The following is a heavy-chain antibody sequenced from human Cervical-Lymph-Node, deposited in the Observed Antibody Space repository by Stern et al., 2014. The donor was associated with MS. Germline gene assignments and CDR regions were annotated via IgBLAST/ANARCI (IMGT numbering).Heavy chain of an antibody. J-gene: IGHJ4*02. CDR1: GDTLNNFG. CDR3: AREGLAVTGTVYYFDT. D-gene: IGHD6-19*01. CDR2: IIPIFKTA. V-gene: IGHV1-69*01. Sequence: VQLVESGAEVKKPGSSVKVSCKASGDTLNNFGISWVRQAPGQGLEWMGGIIPIFKTANYAPKFLGRVTITADESTNTAYMEVASLRSEDTAIYYCAREGLAVTGTVYYFDTWGQGTLVTVSS.